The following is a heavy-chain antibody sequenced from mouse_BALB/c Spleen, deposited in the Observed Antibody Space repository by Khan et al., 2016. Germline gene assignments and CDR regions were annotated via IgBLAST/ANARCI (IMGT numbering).Heavy chain of an antibody. Sequence: QVQLQQSGAELVRPGSSVKISCKASGFAFSGYWMHWVKQRPGQGLEWIGQIYPGDGDTNYNGKFKGKATLTADKSSSTAYMQLSILTSEDSAVTFCARVATLVAWGKGTLVTVSA. CDR2: IYPGDGDT. CDR1: GFAFSGYW. J-gene: IGHJ3*01. CDR3: ARVATLVA. D-gene: IGHD6-1*01. V-gene: IGHV1-80*01.